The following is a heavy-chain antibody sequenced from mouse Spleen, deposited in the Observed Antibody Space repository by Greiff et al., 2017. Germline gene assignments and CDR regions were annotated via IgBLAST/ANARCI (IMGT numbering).Heavy chain of an antibody. V-gene: IGHV1-15*01. J-gene: IGHJ2*01. CDR2: IDPETGGT. CDR1: GYTFTDYE. Sequence: QVQLQQSGAELVRPGASVTLSCKASGYTFTDYEMHWVKQTPVHGLEWIGAIDPETGGTAYNQKFKGKAILTADKSSSTAYMELRSLTSEDSAVYYCTRWLGLRRKGYFDYWGQGTTLTVSS. CDR3: TRWLGLRRKGYFDY. D-gene: IGHD2-4*01.